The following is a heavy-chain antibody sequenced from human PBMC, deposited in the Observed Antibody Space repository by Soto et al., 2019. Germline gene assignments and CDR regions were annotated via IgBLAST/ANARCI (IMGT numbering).Heavy chain of an antibody. Sequence: ASVKVSCRASGYTFTSYDINWVRQATGQGLEWMGWMNPNSGNTGYAQKFQGRVTMTRNTSISTAYMELSSLRSEDTAVYYCASGPSRLRARIRVSWFDPSGQRTLVAVCS. CDR3: ASGPSRLRARIRVSWFDP. CDR2: MNPNSGNT. D-gene: IGHD3-3*02. V-gene: IGHV1-8*01. CDR1: GYTFTSYD. J-gene: IGHJ5*02.